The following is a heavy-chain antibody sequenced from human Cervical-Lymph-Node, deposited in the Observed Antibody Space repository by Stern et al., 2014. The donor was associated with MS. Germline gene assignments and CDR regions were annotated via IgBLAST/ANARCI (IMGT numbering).Heavy chain of an antibody. Sequence: QVTLRESGPTLVKPTQTLTLTCSFSGFSLSTSGVNGGWFRQPQGKALEWLGVIFWDDDKRYRPPLKTRLTITKHASENQVVLTMTNVDPLDTATYYCAHRRVQSDAWPTTFDYWGPGTLVTVSS. CDR2: IFWDDDK. V-gene: IGHV2-5*02. J-gene: IGHJ4*02. CDR1: GFSLSTSGVN. CDR3: AHRRVQSDAWPTTFDY. D-gene: IGHD1-1*01.